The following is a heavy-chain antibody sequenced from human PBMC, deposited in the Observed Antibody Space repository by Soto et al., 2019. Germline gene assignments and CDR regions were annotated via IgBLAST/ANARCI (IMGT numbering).Heavy chain of an antibody. V-gene: IGHV4-31*02. J-gene: IGHJ4*02. CDR1: VGSFSGYY. CDR2: IYYSGST. CDR3: ARENTAWYFDF. D-gene: IGHD2-21*02. Sequence: SETLSLTCAVYVGSFSGYYWSWIRQHPGKGLEWIGYIYYSGSTYYNPSLKSRVTISVDTSKNQFSLKLSSVTAADAAVYYCARENTAWYFDFWGQGSLVTVSS.